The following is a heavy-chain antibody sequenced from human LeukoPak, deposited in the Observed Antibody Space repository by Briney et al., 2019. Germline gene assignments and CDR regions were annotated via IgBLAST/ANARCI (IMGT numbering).Heavy chain of an antibody. Sequence: GGSLRLSCAASGFSFSNYAMSWVRQAPGKGLEWASGINWNGGSTGYADSVKGRFTISRDNAKNSLYLQMNSLRAEDTALYYCARSRIAARPGYYYYMDVWGKGTTVTVSS. J-gene: IGHJ6*03. CDR3: ARSRIAARPGYYYYMDV. CDR1: GFSFSNYA. CDR2: INWNGGST. D-gene: IGHD6-6*01. V-gene: IGHV3-20*04.